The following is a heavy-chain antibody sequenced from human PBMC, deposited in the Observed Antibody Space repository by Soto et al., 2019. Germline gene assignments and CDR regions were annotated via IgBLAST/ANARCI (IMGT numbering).Heavy chain of an antibody. V-gene: IGHV3-43*01. CDR3: AKDMAYGGNSGPLDY. CDR2: IFWDGSNT. Sequence: DVQLVESGGVVVQPGGSLRLSCAASGFTFDDYTMHWVRQAPGKGLEWVSLIFWDGSNTHYANSVKGRFTISRDNRKNSLYLPMDRLRTEDTALYYCAKDMAYGGNSGPLDYWGQGTLVTVSS. J-gene: IGHJ4*02. D-gene: IGHD4-17*01. CDR1: GFTFDDYT.